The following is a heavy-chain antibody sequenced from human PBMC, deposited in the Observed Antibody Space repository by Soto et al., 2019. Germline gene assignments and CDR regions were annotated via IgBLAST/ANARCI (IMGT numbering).Heavy chain of an antibody. J-gene: IGHJ6*02. V-gene: IGHV3-30-3*01. CDR1: GFTFSSYA. D-gene: IGHD3-10*01. Sequence: GGSLRLSCAASGFTFSSYAMHWVRQAPGKGLEWVAVISYDGSNKYYADSVKGRFTISRDNSKNTLYLQMNSLRAEDTAVYYCARDRYRRSGSYSPAYYYYYGMDVWGQGTTVTVSS. CDR3: ARDRYRRSGSYSPAYYYYYGMDV. CDR2: ISYDGSNK.